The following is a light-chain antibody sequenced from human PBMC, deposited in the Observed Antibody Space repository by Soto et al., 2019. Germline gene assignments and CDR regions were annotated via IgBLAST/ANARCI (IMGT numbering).Light chain of an antibody. V-gene: IGLV2-14*01. CDR1: SSDVGGYNY. Sequence: QSVLTQPASVSGSPGQSITISCTGTSSDVGGYNYVSWYQQHPGKAPKLMIHDVSNRPSGVSNRFSGSKSGNTASPTISGLQAEDEADYYCSSYTSSSTYVFGTGTKVTVL. J-gene: IGLJ1*01. CDR3: SSYTSSSTYV. CDR2: DVS.